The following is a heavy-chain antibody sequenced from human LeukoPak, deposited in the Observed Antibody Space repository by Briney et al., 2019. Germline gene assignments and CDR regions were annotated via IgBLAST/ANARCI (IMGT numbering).Heavy chain of an antibody. D-gene: IGHD3-10*01. CDR2: IYYSGST. Sequence: PSQTLSLTCTVSGGSISSGDYYWSWIRKPPGKGLEWIGYIYYSGSTYYNPSLKSRVTISVDTSKNQFSLKLSSVTAADTAVYYCARSYYGSGSSFYAFDVWGQGTMVTVSS. V-gene: IGHV4-30-4*01. CDR3: ARSYYGSGSSFYAFDV. J-gene: IGHJ3*01. CDR1: GGSISSGDYY.